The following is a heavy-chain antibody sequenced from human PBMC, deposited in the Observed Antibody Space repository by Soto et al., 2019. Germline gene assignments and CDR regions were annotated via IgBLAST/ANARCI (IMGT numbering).Heavy chain of an antibody. J-gene: IGHJ6*02. Sequence: QVQLQESGPGLVKPSETLSLTCTVSGGSITNYYCSWFRQPPGKGLEWIGYIQYNGYSAYNLSLKRRVTMSMDTSKTQFSLMLESVTATDTAVYYCARHGFGSLHGLVDVWGQVTTVIVSS. CDR2: IQYNGYS. CDR3: ARHGFGSLHGLVDV. D-gene: IGHD3-10*01. CDR1: GGSITNYY. V-gene: IGHV4-59*08.